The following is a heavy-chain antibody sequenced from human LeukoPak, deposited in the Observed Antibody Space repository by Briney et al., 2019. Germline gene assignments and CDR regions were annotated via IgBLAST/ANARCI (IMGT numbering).Heavy chain of an antibody. J-gene: IGHJ4*02. V-gene: IGHV3-64D*09. CDR3: VKAWTTVATYYHY. CDR1: GFTFSTYA. CDR2: ISSNGGTT. D-gene: IGHD4-11*01. Sequence: QPGGSLRLSCAASGFTFSTYAMHWVRQAPGKGLEYVSAISSNGGTTYYADSVKGRFTISRDNPKNTLYLQMSSLRAEDTAVYYCVKAWTTVATYYHYWGQGTLVTVSS.